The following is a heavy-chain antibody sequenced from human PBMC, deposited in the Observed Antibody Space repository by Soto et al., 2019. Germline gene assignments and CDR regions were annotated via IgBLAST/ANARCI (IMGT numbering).Heavy chain of an antibody. CDR3: ARSRWRYFDY. CDR2: IYYSGST. J-gene: IGHJ4*02. Sequence: SETLSLTCTVSGGSISSYYWSWIRQPPGKGLEWIGYIYYSGSTNYNPSLKSRVTISVDTSKNQFSLKLSSVTAADTAVYYCARSRWRYFDYWGQGTLVTVSS. V-gene: IGHV4-59*08. D-gene: IGHD2-15*01. CDR1: GGSISSYY.